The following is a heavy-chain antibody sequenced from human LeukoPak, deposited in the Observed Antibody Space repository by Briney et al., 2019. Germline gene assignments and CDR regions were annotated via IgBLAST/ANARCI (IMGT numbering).Heavy chain of an antibody. Sequence: SETLSLTCAVYGGSFSGYYWSWIRQPPGKGLEWIGEINHSGSTNYNPSLKSRVTISVDTSKNQFSLKLSSVTAADTAVYYCARLYGSGSSRQVFDYWGQGTLVTVSS. D-gene: IGHD3-10*01. V-gene: IGHV4-34*01. CDR2: INHSGST. J-gene: IGHJ4*02. CDR3: ARLYGSGSSRQVFDY. CDR1: GGSFSGYY.